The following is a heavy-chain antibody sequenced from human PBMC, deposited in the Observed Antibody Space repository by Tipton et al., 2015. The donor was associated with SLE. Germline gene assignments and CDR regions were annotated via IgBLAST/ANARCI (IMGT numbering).Heavy chain of an antibody. V-gene: IGHV3-23*03. Sequence: SLRLSCAASGFTFSSYAMSWVRQAPGKGLEWVSVLYRDGSTYYADSVKGRFTISRDNSKNTLYLQMSSLGPDDTAVYYCAKDSEDYPHYFDYWGQGILVSVSS. D-gene: IGHD4-11*01. J-gene: IGHJ4*02. CDR1: GFTFSSYA. CDR3: AKDSEDYPHYFDY. CDR2: LYRDGST.